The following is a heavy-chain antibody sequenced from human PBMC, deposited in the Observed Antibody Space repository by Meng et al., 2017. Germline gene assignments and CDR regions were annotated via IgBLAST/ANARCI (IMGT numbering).Heavy chain of an antibody. CDR2: ITKDGSRK. CDR3: ARDFDY. CDR1: GFIFSNYE. J-gene: IGHJ4*02. V-gene: IGHV3-30*16. Sequence: VEVVASGGGVLSPGRSLTLACAAHGFIFSNYEMHWVRQAPGKGLEWVACITKDGSRKYYLGSVRGRFTISRDNSKNTLYLEMNSLRSEDTALYYCARDFDYWGQGTLVTVSS.